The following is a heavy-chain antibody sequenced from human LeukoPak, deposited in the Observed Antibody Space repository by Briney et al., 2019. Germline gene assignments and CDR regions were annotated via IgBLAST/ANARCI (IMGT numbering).Heavy chain of an antibody. Sequence: GASVKVSCKASGGTFSSYAISWVRQAPGQGLEWMGRIIPILGIANYAQKFQGRVTIIADKSTSTAYMELSSLRSEDTAVYYCARATCSGGSCYHYYYYYYGMDVWGQGTTVTVSS. CDR3: ARATCSGGSCYHYYYYYYGMDV. D-gene: IGHD2-15*01. V-gene: IGHV1-69*04. J-gene: IGHJ6*02. CDR2: IIPILGIA. CDR1: GGTFSSYA.